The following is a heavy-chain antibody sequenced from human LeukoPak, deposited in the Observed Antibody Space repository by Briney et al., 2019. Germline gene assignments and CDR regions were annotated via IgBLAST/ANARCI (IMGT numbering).Heavy chain of an antibody. J-gene: IGHJ4*02. D-gene: IGHD2-15*01. CDR2: IYPGDSDT. V-gene: IGHV5-51*01. Sequence: GESLKISCKGSGYSFTSYWIGWVRQMPGKGLEWMGIIYPGDSDTRYSPSFQGQVTISADKSISTAYLQWSSLKASDTAMYYCAIPFCSGGSCYPYYFDYWGQGTLVTVSS. CDR1: GYSFTSYW. CDR3: AIPFCSGGSCYPYYFDY.